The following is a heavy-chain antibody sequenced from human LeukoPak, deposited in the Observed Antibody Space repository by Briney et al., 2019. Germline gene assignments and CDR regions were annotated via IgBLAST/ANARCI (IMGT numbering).Heavy chain of an antibody. V-gene: IGHV3-23*01. J-gene: IGHJ4*02. CDR2: ISGSGGST. D-gene: IGHD1-1*01. Sequence: GGSLRLSCAASGFTFSSYAMSWVRQAPGKGLEWVSAISGSGGSTYYADSVKGRFTISRDNSKNTMYLQMNSLRAEDTAIYYCTKITTGTVNYWGQGTLVTVSS. CDR3: TKITTGTVNY. CDR1: GFTFSSYA.